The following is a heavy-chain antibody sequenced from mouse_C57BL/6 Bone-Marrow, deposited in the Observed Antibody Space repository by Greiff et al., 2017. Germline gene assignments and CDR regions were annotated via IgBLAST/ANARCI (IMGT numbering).Heavy chain of an antibody. Sequence: EVKLVESGGGLVKPGGSLKLSCAASGFTFSDYGMHWVRQAPEKGLEWVAYISSGSSTIYYADTVKGRFTISRDNAKNTLFLQMTSLRSEDPAMYYCARQDSMDWYFDVWGTGTTVTVSS. J-gene: IGHJ1*03. CDR1: GFTFSDYG. CDR3: ARQDSMDWYFDV. D-gene: IGHD2-10*02. V-gene: IGHV5-17*01. CDR2: ISSGSSTI.